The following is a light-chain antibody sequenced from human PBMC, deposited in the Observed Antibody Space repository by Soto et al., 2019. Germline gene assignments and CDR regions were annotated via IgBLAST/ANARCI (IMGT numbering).Light chain of an antibody. V-gene: IGKV3-15*01. J-gene: IGKJ2*01. CDR2: DAS. CDR1: RSVGNN. Sequence: EIVLTQSPATLSLSPGERATLSCRASRSVGNNLAWYQKKPGQAPRLLIYDASTRATGIPARFSGSGSGTDFTLTISSLQSEDFAVYYCQHYNHWPPYTFGPGTKLDIK. CDR3: QHYNHWPPYT.